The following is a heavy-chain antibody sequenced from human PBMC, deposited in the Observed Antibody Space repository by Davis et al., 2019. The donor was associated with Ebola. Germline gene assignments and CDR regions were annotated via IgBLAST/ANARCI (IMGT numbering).Heavy chain of an antibody. Sequence: PGGSLRLSCEASGFTFNIYGMHWVRQAPGKGLEWVALIWYDGSNEYYADSVKGRFTISRDNSKNTLYVQMNSLRVEDTGVYYCAGELRGFDYWGQGTLVTVSS. CDR1: GFTFNIYG. CDR2: IWYDGSNE. CDR3: AGELRGFDY. D-gene: IGHD4-17*01. J-gene: IGHJ4*02. V-gene: IGHV3-33*01.